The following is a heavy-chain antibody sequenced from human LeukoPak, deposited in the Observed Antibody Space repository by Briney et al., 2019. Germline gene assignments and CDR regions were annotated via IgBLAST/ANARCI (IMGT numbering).Heavy chain of an antibody. J-gene: IGHJ4*02. Sequence: PSETLSLTCTVSGYSISSGYYWGWIRPPPGKGLEWIGSIYHSGSTYYNPSLKSRVTISVDTSKNQFSLKLSSVTAADTAVYYCARERTATVDYWGQGTLVTVSS. D-gene: IGHD1/OR15-1a*01. CDR2: IYHSGST. V-gene: IGHV4-38-2*02. CDR1: GYSISSGYY. CDR3: ARERTATVDY.